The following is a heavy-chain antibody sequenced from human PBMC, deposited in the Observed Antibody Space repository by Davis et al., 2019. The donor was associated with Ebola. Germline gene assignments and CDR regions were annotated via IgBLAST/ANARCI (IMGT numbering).Heavy chain of an antibody. CDR2: ITNDGGST. CDR3: VKGNVRGLVIPSGSYYFDY. D-gene: IGHD3-10*01. CDR1: GFTFSTYA. Sequence: PGGSLRLSCSASGFTFSTYAMHWIRQAPGKGLEYVSVITNDGGSTRYADLVKGRFTISRDNSKNTLYLQMSSLRAEDTAVYYCVKGNVRGLVIPSGSYYFDYWGLGTLVTVSS. V-gene: IGHV3-64D*06. J-gene: IGHJ4*02.